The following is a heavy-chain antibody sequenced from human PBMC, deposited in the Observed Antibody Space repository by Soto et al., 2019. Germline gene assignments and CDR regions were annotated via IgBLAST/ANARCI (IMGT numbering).Heavy chain of an antibody. D-gene: IGHD6-13*01. CDR1: GFSFGSYA. V-gene: IGHV3-23*01. CDR2: ISSGGSDT. CDR3: AKEYGSSWYYFDY. Sequence: EVQLLESGGGLAQPGGSLRLSCGASGFSFGSYAMSWVRQAPGKGLEWVSTISSGGSDTYYADSVKGRFNISRDNSRNTLYLKMNSLRTDDTAVYYCAKEYGSSWYYFDYWGQGTLVTVSS. J-gene: IGHJ4*02.